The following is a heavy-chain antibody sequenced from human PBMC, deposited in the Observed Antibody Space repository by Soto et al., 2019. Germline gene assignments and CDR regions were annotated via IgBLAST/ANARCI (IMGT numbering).Heavy chain of an antibody. Sequence: SETLSLTCAVYGGSFSGYYWSWIRQPPGKGLEWIGEINHSGSTNYNPSLKSRVTISVDTSKNQFSLKLSSVTAADTAVYYCARVPVVPAATYYFDYWGQGTLVTVSS. CDR1: GGSFSGYY. V-gene: IGHV4-34*01. CDR3: ARVPVVPAATYYFDY. D-gene: IGHD2-2*01. J-gene: IGHJ4*02. CDR2: INHSGST.